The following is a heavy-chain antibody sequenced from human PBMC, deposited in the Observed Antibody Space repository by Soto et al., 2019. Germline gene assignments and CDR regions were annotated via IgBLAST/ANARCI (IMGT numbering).Heavy chain of an antibody. CDR1: GASISSSNW. Sequence: QVQLQVSGPGLVKPSGTLSLTCAVSGASISSSNWWSWVRQPPGKGLEWIGEIYHSGSTNYNPSLKSRVTILVDKSKNQLSLHLRSVTAADTAVYYCARGASGSPYLYGMDVWGQGTTVSVSS. D-gene: IGHD3-10*01. CDR3: ARGASGSPYLYGMDV. CDR2: IYHSGST. J-gene: IGHJ6*02. V-gene: IGHV4-4*02.